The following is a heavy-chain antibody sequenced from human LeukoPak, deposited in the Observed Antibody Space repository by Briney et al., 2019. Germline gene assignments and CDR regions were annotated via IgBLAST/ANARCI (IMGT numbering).Heavy chain of an antibody. V-gene: IGHV3-7*01. CDR2: IKQDGSEK. CDR1: GFTFSDSW. J-gene: IGHJ6*04. D-gene: IGHD3-3*01. CDR3: ARDEITIFSV. Sequence: GGSLRLSCAASGFTFSDSWMSWVRQAPGKGLEWVANIKQDGSEKYYVDSVKGRFTISRDNAKNSLYLQMNSLRAEDTAVYYCARDEITIFSVWGKGTTVTVSS.